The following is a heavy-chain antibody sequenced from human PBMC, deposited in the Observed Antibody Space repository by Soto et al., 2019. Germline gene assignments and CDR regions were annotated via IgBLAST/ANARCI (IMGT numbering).Heavy chain of an antibody. Sequence: HPGGSLRISCLASGCTFSIYCMSWVRHAPGKGLEWVANIKQDGSEKYYVDSVKGRFTISRDNAKNSLYLQMNSLRAEDTAVYYCERSLVSYSVYSYGRQANFADWGKSTRGTVSS. D-gene: IGHD5-18*01. CDR1: GCTFSIYC. CDR2: IKQDGSEK. CDR3: ERSLVSYSVYSYGRQANFAD. V-gene: IGHV3-7*03. J-gene: IGHJ4*02.